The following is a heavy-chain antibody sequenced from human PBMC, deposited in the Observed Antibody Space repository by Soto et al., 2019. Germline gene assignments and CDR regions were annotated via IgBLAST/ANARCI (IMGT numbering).Heavy chain of an antibody. Sequence: PGGSLRLSCAVAGVKCDDYTMHWVRQAPGKGLEWVSLISWDGGSTYYADSVKGRFTISRDNSKNSLYLQMNSLRTEDTALYYCAKDGIAAAGTGGMDVWGQGTTVTVSS. V-gene: IGHV3-43*01. J-gene: IGHJ6*02. CDR1: GVKCDDYT. CDR2: ISWDGGST. CDR3: AKDGIAAAGTGGMDV. D-gene: IGHD6-13*01.